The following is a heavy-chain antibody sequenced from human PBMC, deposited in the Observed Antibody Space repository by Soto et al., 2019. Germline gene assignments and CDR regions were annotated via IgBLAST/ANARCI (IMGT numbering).Heavy chain of an antibody. J-gene: IGHJ6*02. Sequence: QVQLQESGPGLVKPSETLSLTCTVSGGSISSYYWSWIRQPPGKGLEWIGYIYYSGSTNYNPSLKSRVXXSXDXXKNQFSLKLSSVTAADTAVYYCARVLSFPAASMDVWGQGTTVTVSS. CDR2: IYYSGST. CDR3: ARVLSFPAASMDV. V-gene: IGHV4-59*01. D-gene: IGHD2-2*01. CDR1: GGSISSYY.